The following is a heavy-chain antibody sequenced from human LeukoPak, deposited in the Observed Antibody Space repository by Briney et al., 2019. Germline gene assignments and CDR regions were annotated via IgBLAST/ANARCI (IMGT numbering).Heavy chain of an antibody. D-gene: IGHD5-18*01. CDR1: GGSISSGNW. Sequence: SETLSLTCAVSGGSISSGNWWSWVRQPPGKGLEWIGEIYHSGSTNYNPSLKSRVTISVDKSKNQFSLKLSSVTAADTAVYYCASFYVDTAMFDYWGQGTLVTVSS. J-gene: IGHJ4*02. CDR3: ASFYVDTAMFDY. V-gene: IGHV4-4*02. CDR2: IYHSGST.